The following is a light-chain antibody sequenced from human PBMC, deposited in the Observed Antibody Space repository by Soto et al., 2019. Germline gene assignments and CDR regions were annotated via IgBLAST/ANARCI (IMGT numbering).Light chain of an antibody. V-gene: IGKV1-39*01. J-gene: IGKJ1*01. Sequence: DIQMTQSPSTVSASVVDRVSITCRASQSISSYLNWYQQKPGKATKLLIYAASSLQSGVPSRFSGSGSGTDFTLTISSLQPEDFATYYCQRSYSTPWTFGQGTKVDIK. CDR3: QRSYSTPWT. CDR1: QSISSY. CDR2: AAS.